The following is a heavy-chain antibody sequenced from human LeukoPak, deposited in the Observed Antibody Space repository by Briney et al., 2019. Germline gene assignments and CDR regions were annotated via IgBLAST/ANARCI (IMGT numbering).Heavy chain of an antibody. CDR2: IYYSGST. V-gene: IGHV4-31*03. Sequence: SETLSLTCTVSGGSISSGGYYWSWIRQHPGKGLERIGYIYYSGSTYYNPSLKSRVTISVDTSKNQFSLKLSSVTAADTAVYYCARDRRTVTTFYYYYGMDVWGQGTTVTVSS. CDR1: GGSISSGGYY. J-gene: IGHJ6*02. CDR3: ARDRRTVTTFYYYYGMDV. D-gene: IGHD4-17*01.